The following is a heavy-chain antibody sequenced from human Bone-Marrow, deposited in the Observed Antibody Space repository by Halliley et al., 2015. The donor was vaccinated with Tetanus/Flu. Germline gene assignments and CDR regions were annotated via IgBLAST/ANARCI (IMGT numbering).Heavy chain of an antibody. CDR2: IYYSGST. D-gene: IGHD6-13*01. J-gene: IGHJ5*02. V-gene: IGHV4-31*02. Sequence: KGLEWIGYIYYSGSTYYNPSLKSRVTISIDPSNNQFSLKLSSVTAADTAVFYCARGVADRNWFDPWGQGTLVTVSS. CDR3: ARGVADRNWFDP.